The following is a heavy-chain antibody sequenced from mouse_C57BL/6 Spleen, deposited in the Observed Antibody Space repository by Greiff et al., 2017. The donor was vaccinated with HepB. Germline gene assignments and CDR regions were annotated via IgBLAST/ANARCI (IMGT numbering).Heavy chain of an antibody. Sequence: EVMLVESGGGLVKPGGSLKLSCAASGFTFSSYAMSWVRQTPEKRLEWVATISDGGSYTYYPDNVKGRFTISRDNAKNNLYLQMSHLKSEDTAMYYCARAPLGQGYFDYWGQGTTLTVSS. CDR2: ISDGGSYT. CDR3: ARAPLGQGYFDY. D-gene: IGHD3-3*01. J-gene: IGHJ2*01. CDR1: GFTFSSYA. V-gene: IGHV5-4*03.